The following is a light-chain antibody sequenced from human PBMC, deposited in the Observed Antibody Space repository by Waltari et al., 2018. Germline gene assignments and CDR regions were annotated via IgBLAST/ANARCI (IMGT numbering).Light chain of an antibody. CDR1: SSDIGAYNY. V-gene: IGLV2-14*01. J-gene: IGLJ3*02. Sequence: QSALTQPASVSGSPRQSITISCTGTSSDIGAYNYVSWYQQHSGKAPKLVIFGVSDRPTGVSNPFSGSKSGNTASLTISGLQAEDEADYYCISFTSSNTWVFGGGTRVTVL. CDR3: ISFTSSNTWV. CDR2: GVS.